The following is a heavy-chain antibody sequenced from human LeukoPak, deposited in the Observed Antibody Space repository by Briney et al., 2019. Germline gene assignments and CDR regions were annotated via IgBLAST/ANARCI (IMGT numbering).Heavy chain of an antibody. CDR2: IRSKANSYAT. V-gene: IGHV3-73*01. CDR1: GFTFSGSA. J-gene: IGHJ4*02. D-gene: IGHD1-1*01. CDR3: TRLNDDLPFDY. Sequence: GGSLRLSCAASGFTFSGSAMHWVRQASGKGLEWVGRIRSKANSYATAYAASVKGRFTISRDDSKNTAYLQMNSLKTEDTAVYYCTRLNDDLPFDYWGQGTLVTVSS.